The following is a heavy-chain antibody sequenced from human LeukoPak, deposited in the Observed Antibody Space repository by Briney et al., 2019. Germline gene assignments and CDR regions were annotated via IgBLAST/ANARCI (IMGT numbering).Heavy chain of an antibody. CDR1: GGSFSGYY. CDR2: INHSGST. Sequence: SETLSLTCAVYGGSFSGYYWSWIRQPPGKGLEWIGEINHSGSTNYNPSLKSRVTISVDTSKNQFSLKLSSVTAADTAVYYCARQVAGSYGDYLEYWGQGTLVTVSS. CDR3: ARQVAGSYGDYLEY. V-gene: IGHV4-34*01. D-gene: IGHD6-19*01. J-gene: IGHJ4*02.